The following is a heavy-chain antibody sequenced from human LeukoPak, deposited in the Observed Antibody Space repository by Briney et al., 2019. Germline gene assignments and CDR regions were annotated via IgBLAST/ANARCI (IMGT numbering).Heavy chain of an antibody. CDR3: ARERTIQLWFRTDRQRVDAFDI. CDR2: INAGNGNT. D-gene: IGHD5-18*01. Sequence: GASVTVSFKSSGYTFTSYAMHWVRQAPGQRLEWMGWINAGNGNTKYSQKFQGRVTITRDTSASTAYMELSSLRSDDTAVYYCARERTIQLWFRTDRQRVDAFDIWGQGTMVTVSS. V-gene: IGHV1-3*01. CDR1: GYTFTSYA. J-gene: IGHJ3*02.